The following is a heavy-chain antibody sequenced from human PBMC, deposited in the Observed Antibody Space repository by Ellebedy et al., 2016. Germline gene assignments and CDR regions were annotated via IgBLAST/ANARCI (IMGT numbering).Heavy chain of an antibody. CDR1: GFTFSTYT. Sequence: GESLKISCAASGFTFSTYTMHWVRQAPGKGLEWVAVISYDGSNKYYADSVKGRFTISRDNSKNTLYLRLRAEDTAVYYCAREPNLSYSRLGYYGMDVWGQGTTVTVSS. J-gene: IGHJ6*02. V-gene: IGHV3-30-3*01. CDR3: AREPNLSYSRLGYYGMDV. D-gene: IGHD1-26*01. CDR2: ISYDGSNK.